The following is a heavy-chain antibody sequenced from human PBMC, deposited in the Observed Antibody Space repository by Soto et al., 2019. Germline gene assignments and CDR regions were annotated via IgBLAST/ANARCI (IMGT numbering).Heavy chain of an antibody. CDR1: GFTFSSYS. CDR2: ISSSSSYI. J-gene: IGHJ3*02. D-gene: IGHD3-22*01. Sequence: GGSLRLSCAASGFTFSSYSMNWVRQAPGKWLEWVSSISSSSSYIYYADSVKGRFTISRDNAKNSLYLQMNSLRAEDTAVYYCARDRSPYTYYYDSSGYRGYAFDIWGQGXMVTV. V-gene: IGHV3-21*01. CDR3: ARDRSPYTYYYDSSGYRGYAFDI.